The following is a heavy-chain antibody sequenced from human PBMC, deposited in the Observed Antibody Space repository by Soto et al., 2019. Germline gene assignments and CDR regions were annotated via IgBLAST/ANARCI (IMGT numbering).Heavy chain of an antibody. D-gene: IGHD6-13*01. CDR3: ARSPSIAEAGTYYYYGMDV. J-gene: IGHJ6*02. Sequence: GESLKISCKGSGYSFTSYWIGWVRQMPGKGLEWMGIIYPGDSDTRYSPSFQGQVTISADKSISTAYLQWSSLKASDTAMYYCARSPSIAEAGTYYYYGMDVWGQGTTVTVSS. CDR2: IYPGDSDT. CDR1: GYSFTSYW. V-gene: IGHV5-51*01.